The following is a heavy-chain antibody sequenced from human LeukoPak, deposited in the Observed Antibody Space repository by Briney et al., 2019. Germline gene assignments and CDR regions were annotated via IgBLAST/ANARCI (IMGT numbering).Heavy chain of an antibody. CDR3: ARGDFCSSSSCYLRPMDV. CDR1: GYSISSDYY. D-gene: IGHD2-2*01. Sequence: SETLSLTCAVSGYSISSDYYWSWIRQPPGKGLEWIGYIYYSGSTTYNPSLKSRVTMSVDTAKNQFSLKLRSVTAADTAVYYCARGDFCSSSSCYLRPMDVWGKGTTVTVSS. CDR2: IYYSGST. J-gene: IGHJ6*03. V-gene: IGHV4-61*01.